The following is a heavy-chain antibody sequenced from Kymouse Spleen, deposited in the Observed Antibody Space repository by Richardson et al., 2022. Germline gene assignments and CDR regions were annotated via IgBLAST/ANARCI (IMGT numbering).Heavy chain of an antibody. D-gene: IGHD3-9*01. CDR2: ISGSGGST. V-gene: IGHV3-23*04. Sequence: EVQLVESGGGLVQPGGSLRLSCAASGFTFSSYAMSWVRQAPGKGLEWVSAISGSGGSTYYADSVKGRFTISRDNSKNTLYLQMNSLRAEDTAVYYCAKDRYDILTGWAHYYYYYGMDVWGQGTTVTVSS. CDR1: GFTFSSYA. CDR3: AKDRYDILTGWAHYYYYYGMDV. J-gene: IGHJ6*02.